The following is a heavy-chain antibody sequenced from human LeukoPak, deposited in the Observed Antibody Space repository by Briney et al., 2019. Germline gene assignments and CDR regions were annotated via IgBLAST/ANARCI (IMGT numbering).Heavy chain of an antibody. V-gene: IGHV4-39*07. Sequence: SETLSLTCTVSGGSISSSSYYWGWIRQPPGKGLEWIGSIYYSGSTYYNPSLKSRVTISVDTSKNQFSLKLSSVTAADTAVYYCARVPVVRDYYGSGSYCLLFDYWGQGTLVTVSS. D-gene: IGHD3-10*01. J-gene: IGHJ4*02. CDR2: IYYSGST. CDR3: ARVPVVRDYYGSGSYCLLFDY. CDR1: GGSISSSSYY.